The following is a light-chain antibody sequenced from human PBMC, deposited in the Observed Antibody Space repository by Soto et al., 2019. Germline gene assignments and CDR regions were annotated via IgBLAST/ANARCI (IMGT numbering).Light chain of an antibody. CDR3: QQYGSSVTWT. V-gene: IGKV3-20*01. CDR1: QSVTSNY. CDR2: AAS. J-gene: IGKJ1*01. Sequence: EVVLTQSPGTVSLSPGERATLSCRASQSVTSNYLAWYQQKPGQAPRLLIYAASSRATGIPDRFSGSGSGTDSTLSISRLEPEDFAVYYCQQYGSSVTWTFGQGTKLEIK.